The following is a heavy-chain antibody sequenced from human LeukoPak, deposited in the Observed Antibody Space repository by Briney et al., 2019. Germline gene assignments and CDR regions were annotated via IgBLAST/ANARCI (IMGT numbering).Heavy chain of an antibody. J-gene: IGHJ4*02. Sequence: GRSLRLSCAASGFTFSSYSMNWVRQAPGKGLEWVSSISSSSSYIYYADSVKGRFTISRDNAKNSLYLQMNSLRAEDTAVYYCARSTVTTPLDDYWGQGTLVTVSS. CDR1: GFTFSSYS. D-gene: IGHD4-17*01. CDR2: ISSSSSYI. V-gene: IGHV3-21*01. CDR3: ARSTVTTPLDDY.